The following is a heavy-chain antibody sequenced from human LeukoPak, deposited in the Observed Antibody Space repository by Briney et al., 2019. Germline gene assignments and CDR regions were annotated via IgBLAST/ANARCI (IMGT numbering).Heavy chain of an antibody. Sequence: GGSLRLSCAASGFTFSSYWMHWVRKAPGKGLVWVSRINSDGSSTSYADSVKGRFTISRDNAKNTLYLQMNSLRAEDTAVYYCASLIAGDNYYYYMDVWGKGTTVTVSS. J-gene: IGHJ6*03. V-gene: IGHV3-74*01. CDR2: INSDGSST. CDR3: ASLIAGDNYYYYMDV. D-gene: IGHD7-27*01. CDR1: GFTFSSYW.